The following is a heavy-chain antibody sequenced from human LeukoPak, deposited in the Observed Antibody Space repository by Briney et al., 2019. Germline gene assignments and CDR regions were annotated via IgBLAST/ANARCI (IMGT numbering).Heavy chain of an antibody. J-gene: IGHJ4*02. CDR3: ARAELWFGELKSFDY. D-gene: IGHD3-10*01. V-gene: IGHV4-59*01. CDR2: IYYSGST. CDR1: GGSISSYY. Sequence: SETLSLTCTVSGGSISSYYWSWLRQPPGKGLEWIGYIYYSGSTNYNPSLKSRVTISVDTSKNQFSLKLSSVTAADTAVYYCARAELWFGELKSFDYWGQGTLVTVSS.